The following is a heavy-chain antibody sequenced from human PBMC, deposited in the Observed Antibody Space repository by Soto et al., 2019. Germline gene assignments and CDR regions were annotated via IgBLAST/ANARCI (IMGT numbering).Heavy chain of an antibody. J-gene: IGHJ5*02. D-gene: IGHD3-10*01. CDR2: IWDDGSNK. CDR3: ARDGGYYGSGSYFDP. V-gene: IGHV3-33*01. Sequence: QVQLVESGGGVVQPGRSLRLSCAASGFTFSAYGMHWVRQAPGKGLEWVAVIWDDGSNKYYGDSVKGRFTISRDNSKNTLDLQMNNLRAEDTAVYYCARDGGYYGSGSYFDPWGQGTLVTVSS. CDR1: GFTFSAYG.